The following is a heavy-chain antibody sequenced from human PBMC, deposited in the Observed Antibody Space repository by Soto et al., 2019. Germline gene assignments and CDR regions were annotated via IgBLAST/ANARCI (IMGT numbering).Heavy chain of an antibody. CDR2: IWYDGSNK. CDR3: ARGFYRNRTDYYDSSGYPCFYN. D-gene: IGHD3-22*01. CDR1: GFPFSSYG. Sequence: PWGSLRLSWAASGFPFSSYGMNWVRQAPGKGLEWVAAIWYDGSNKYYADSVKGQLTISRDNSKNTLYLQMNSLRAEDTAVYYCARGFYRNRTDYYDSSGYPCFYNWDKGTLATVS. V-gene: IGHV3-33*01. J-gene: IGHJ4*02.